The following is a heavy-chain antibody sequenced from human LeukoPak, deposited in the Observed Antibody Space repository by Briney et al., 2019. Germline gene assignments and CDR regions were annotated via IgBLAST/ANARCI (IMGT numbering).Heavy chain of an antibody. CDR1: GGSISSGDYY. V-gene: IGHV4-61*08. CDR2: IYYSGST. CDR3: ARDHRPSGWSYMGYYGMDV. Sequence: SETLSLTCTVSGGSISSGDYYWSWIRQPPGKGLEWIGYIYYSGSTNYNPSLKSRVTISVDTSKNQFSLKLSSVTAADTAVYYCARDHRPSGWSYMGYYGMDVWGQGTTVTVSS. D-gene: IGHD6-19*01. J-gene: IGHJ6*02.